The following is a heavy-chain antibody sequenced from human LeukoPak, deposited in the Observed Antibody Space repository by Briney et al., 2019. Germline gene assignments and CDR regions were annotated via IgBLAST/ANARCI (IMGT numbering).Heavy chain of an antibody. D-gene: IGHD6-13*01. CDR1: GFTFSSYS. J-gene: IGHJ3*02. CDR2: ISSSSTI. Sequence: EGSLRLSCAASGFTFSSYSMNWVRQAPGKGLEWVSYISSSSTICYADSVKGRFTISRDNAKNSLYLQMNSLRAEDTAVYYCARDDPGYSSSWYAFDIWGQGTMVTVSS. CDR3: ARDDPGYSSSWYAFDI. V-gene: IGHV3-48*04.